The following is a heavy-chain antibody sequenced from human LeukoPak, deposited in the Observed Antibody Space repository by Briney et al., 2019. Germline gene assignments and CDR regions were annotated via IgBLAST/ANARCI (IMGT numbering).Heavy chain of an antibody. CDR2: IYQSGST. D-gene: IGHD6-19*01. CDR3: AKTLHYSSGWYGEFDY. J-gene: IGHJ4*02. CDR1: GYSISSGYY. V-gene: IGHV4-38-2*02. Sequence: SETLSLTCTVSGYSISSGYYWGWIRQPPGKGLEWIGSIYQSGSTYYNPSLKSRVTISVDTSKNQFSLKLSSVTAADTAVYYCAKTLHYSSGWYGEFDYWGQGTLVTVSS.